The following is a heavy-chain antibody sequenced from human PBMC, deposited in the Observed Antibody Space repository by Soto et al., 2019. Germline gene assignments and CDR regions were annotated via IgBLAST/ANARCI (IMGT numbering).Heavy chain of an antibody. D-gene: IGHD3-10*01. V-gene: IGHV3-23*01. CDR1: GFTLQKYA. CDR3: AKGKSTGDIDWFDP. CDR2: LIGGHYGT. Sequence: WWSLRLSCTASGFTLQKYAMAWFRQAPGKGLEWVSTLIGGHYGTAYSYSVKGRFTVSRDNSKNCLYLQMNSLGVVDTAMYFCAKGKSTGDIDWFDPWGQGSLVTVSS. J-gene: IGHJ5*02.